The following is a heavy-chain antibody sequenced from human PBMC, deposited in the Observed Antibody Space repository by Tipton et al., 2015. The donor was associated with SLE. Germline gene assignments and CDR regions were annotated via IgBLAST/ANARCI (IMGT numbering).Heavy chain of an antibody. Sequence: TLSLTCTVSGGSISSHYWSWIRQPPGKGLEWIGYIYYSGNTNYNPSLKSRVTISVDTSKNQFSLKLSSVTAADTAVYYCANYDILTGYLDYWGQGTLVTVSS. CDR1: GGSISSHY. J-gene: IGHJ4*02. V-gene: IGHV4-59*11. D-gene: IGHD3-9*01. CDR3: ANYDILTGYLDY. CDR2: IYYSGNT.